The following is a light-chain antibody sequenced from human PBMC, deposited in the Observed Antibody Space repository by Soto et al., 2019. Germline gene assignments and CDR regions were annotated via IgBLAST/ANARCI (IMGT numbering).Light chain of an antibody. CDR1: QSVGTQ. CDR3: QQYSVSPLVT. CDR2: GAS. V-gene: IGKV3-15*01. J-gene: IGKJ4*01. Sequence: EIVMTQSPATLSVSPGERATLSCRASQSVGTQLAWYQLKPGQTPRLLIFGASTRATGIPARFSGSGSGSGFTLTISSLQSEDFAVYFCQQYSVSPLVTFGGGTKVDIK.